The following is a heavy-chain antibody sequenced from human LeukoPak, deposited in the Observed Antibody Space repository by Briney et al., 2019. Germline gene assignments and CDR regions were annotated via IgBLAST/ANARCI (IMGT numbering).Heavy chain of an antibody. D-gene: IGHD6-19*01. J-gene: IGHJ4*02. V-gene: IGHV3-21*01. CDR3: ARDREQWLVRPGYYFDY. Sequence: GGSLRLSCAASGFTFSSYNMNWVRQAPGKGLEWVSSISSSSNYKHYADSVKGRFTISRDSAKNSVYLQMNSLRAEDTAIYYCARDREQWLVRPGYYFDYWGQGTLVTVSS. CDR2: ISSSSNYK. CDR1: GFTFSSYN.